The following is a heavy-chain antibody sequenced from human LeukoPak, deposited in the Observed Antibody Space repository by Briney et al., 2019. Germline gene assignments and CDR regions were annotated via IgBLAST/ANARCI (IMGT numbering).Heavy chain of an antibody. J-gene: IGHJ4*02. CDR1: GGTFSSYA. D-gene: IGHD4-11*01. V-gene: IGHV1-69*05. Sequence: ASVKVSCKASGGTFSSYAISWVRQAPGQGLEWMGGIIPIFGTANYAQKFQGRVTITTDESTSTAYMELSSLRSEDTAVYYCARDRAVGLPFDYWGQGTLVTVSS. CDR2: IIPIFGTA. CDR3: ARDRAVGLPFDY.